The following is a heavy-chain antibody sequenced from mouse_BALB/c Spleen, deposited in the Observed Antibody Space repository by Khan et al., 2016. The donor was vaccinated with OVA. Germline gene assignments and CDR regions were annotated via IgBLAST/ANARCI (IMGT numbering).Heavy chain of an antibody. CDR1: GYSFTSYY. CDR3: TRSGYGTFAY. D-gene: IGHD2-1*01. V-gene: IGHV1S81*02. CDR2: INPSNGGT. J-gene: IGHJ3*01. Sequence: QVQLKEPGAELVKPGASVRLSCKASGYSFTSYYLYWVKQRPGQGLEWIGDINPSNGGTNFNEKFKIKATLTVDKSSSTAYMQLSSLTSEDSAVYYCTRSGYGTFAYWGRGTLVTVSA.